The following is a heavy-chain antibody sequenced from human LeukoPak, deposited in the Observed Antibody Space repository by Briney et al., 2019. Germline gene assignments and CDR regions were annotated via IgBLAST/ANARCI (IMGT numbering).Heavy chain of an antibody. CDR2: IYTSGST. CDR3: ARLINYYSYYYMDV. D-gene: IGHD2-8*01. V-gene: IGHV4-4*09. Sequence: PSETLSLTCTVSGGSISSYYWSWIRQPPGKGLEWIGCIYTSGSTNYNPSLKSRVVISVDRSKNQVSLKVTSATATDTAVYYCARLINYYSYYYMDVWGTGTSVTVSS. CDR1: GGSISSYY. J-gene: IGHJ6*03.